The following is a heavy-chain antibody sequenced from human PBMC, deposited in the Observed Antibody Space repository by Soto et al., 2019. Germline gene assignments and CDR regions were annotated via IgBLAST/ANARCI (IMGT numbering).Heavy chain of an antibody. CDR3: AKDETAAGTRHFDY. J-gene: IGHJ4*02. D-gene: IGHD6-13*01. V-gene: IGHV3-30*18. CDR2: ISYDGSNK. CDR1: GFTFSSYG. Sequence: GGSLRLSCAASGFTFSSYGMHWVRQAPGKGLEWVAVISYDGSNKYYADSVKGRFTISRDNSKNTLYLQMNSLRAEDTAVYYCAKDETAAGTRHFDYWGQGTLVTVSS.